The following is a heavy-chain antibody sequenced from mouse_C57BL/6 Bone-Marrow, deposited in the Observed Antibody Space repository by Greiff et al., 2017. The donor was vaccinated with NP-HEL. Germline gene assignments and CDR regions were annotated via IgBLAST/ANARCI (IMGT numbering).Heavy chain of an antibody. V-gene: IGHV1-55*01. J-gene: IGHJ3*01. CDR2: LSPGSGST. CDR3: AREGRQAWFAY. D-gene: IGHD3-2*01. Sequence: QVQLQQPGAEFVTPGASVKMSCKASGYTFTSYWITWVKQRPGQGLEWIGDLSPGSGSTNYNEKFKSKATLTVDTSSSTAYMQLSSLTSEDSAVYYCAREGRQAWFAYWGQGTLVTVSA. CDR1: GYTFTSYW.